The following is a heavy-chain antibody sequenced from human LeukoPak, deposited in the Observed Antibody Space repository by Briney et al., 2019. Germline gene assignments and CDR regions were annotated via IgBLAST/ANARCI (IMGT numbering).Heavy chain of an antibody. Sequence: GGSLRLSCAASGFTFTTYEMNWVRQAPGKGLEWVSYISTTGSAIYYADSVKGRFTISRDNAKNSLYLQMNSLRAEDTAVYYCARGSYWFDYWSQGTLVTVSS. CDR1: GFTFTTYE. CDR2: ISTTGSAI. J-gene: IGHJ4*02. CDR3: ARGSYWFDY. V-gene: IGHV3-48*03. D-gene: IGHD3-10*01.